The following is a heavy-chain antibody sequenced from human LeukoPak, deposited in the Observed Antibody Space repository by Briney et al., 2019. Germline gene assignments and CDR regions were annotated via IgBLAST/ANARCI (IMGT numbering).Heavy chain of an antibody. CDR2: IYYTGST. V-gene: IGHV4-31*03. J-gene: IGHJ4*02. D-gene: IGHD6-13*01. CDR3: ARDLAAAGSDYFDY. Sequence: SETLSLTCTVSGGSISSGDCYWSWIRQHPGKGLEWIGYIYYTGSTYYSPSLKSRVTISVDTSKNQFSLKLSSVTAADTAVYYCARDLAAAGSDYFDYWGQGTLVTVSS. CDR1: GGSISSGDCY.